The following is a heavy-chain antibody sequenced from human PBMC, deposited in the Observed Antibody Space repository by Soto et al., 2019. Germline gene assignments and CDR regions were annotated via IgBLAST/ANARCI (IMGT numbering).Heavy chain of an antibody. V-gene: IGHV1-69*13. CDR2: IIPIFGTR. D-gene: IGHD3-22*01. CDR3: ARDGSDYSTSGHYDP. J-gene: IGHJ5*02. CDR1: GGTHSSYA. Sequence: SVRGSWKVTGGTHSSYAITWVRQAPGQGLEWMGGIIPIFGTRDYAQKFQGRVTITADPSTSTAYLELSGLTSDDTAVYYCARDGSDYSTSGHYDPWGQGTLVTVSS.